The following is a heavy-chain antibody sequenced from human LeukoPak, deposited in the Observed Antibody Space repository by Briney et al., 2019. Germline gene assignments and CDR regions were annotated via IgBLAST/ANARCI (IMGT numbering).Heavy chain of an antibody. CDR2: IDWDDDK. CDR3: ARTRRDGYNYYFDY. D-gene: IGHD5-24*01. V-gene: IGHV2-70*11. CDR1: GFSLSSSGMC. Sequence: SGPALVNPTQTLTLTCTFSGFSLSSSGMCVTWIRQPPGKALEWLARIDWDDDKYYSTSLKTRLTISKDTSKNQVVLTMTNMDPVDTGTYYCARTRRDGYNYYFDYWGQGTLVTVSS. J-gene: IGHJ4*02.